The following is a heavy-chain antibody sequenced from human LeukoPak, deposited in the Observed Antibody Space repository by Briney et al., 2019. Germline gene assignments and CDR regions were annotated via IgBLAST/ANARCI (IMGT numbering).Heavy chain of an antibody. V-gene: IGHV1-2*02. Sequence: ASVTVSCKASGYTFTGYYMHWVRQAPGQGLEWMGWINPNSGGTNYAQKLQGRVTMTTDTSTSTAYMELRSLRSDDTAVYYCARGKLYSGYDFGWFDPWGQGTLVTVSS. J-gene: IGHJ5*02. D-gene: IGHD5-12*01. CDR1: GYTFTGYY. CDR2: INPNSGGT. CDR3: ARGKLYSGYDFGWFDP.